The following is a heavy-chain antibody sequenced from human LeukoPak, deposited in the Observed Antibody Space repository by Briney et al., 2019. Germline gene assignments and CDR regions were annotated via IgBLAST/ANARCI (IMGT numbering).Heavy chain of an antibody. D-gene: IGHD2-15*01. CDR3: AREVAGCSGGSCYRDYFDY. J-gene: IGHJ4*02. Sequence: ASVKVSCKASGYTFTGYYMHWVRQAPGQGLEWMGWINPNSGGTNYAQKFQGRVTMTRDTSISTAYMELSRLRSDDTAVYYCAREVAGCSGGSCYRDYFDYWGQGTLVTVSS. CDR1: GYTFTGYY. V-gene: IGHV1-2*02. CDR2: INPNSGGT.